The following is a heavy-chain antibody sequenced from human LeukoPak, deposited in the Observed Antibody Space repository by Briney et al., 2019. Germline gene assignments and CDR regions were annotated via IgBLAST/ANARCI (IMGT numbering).Heavy chain of an antibody. D-gene: IGHD3-10*01. V-gene: IGHV4-39*07. Sequence: KPSETLSLTCTVSGGSISSSSYYWGWIRQPPGKGLEWIGSIYYSGSTYYNPSLKSRVTISVDTSKNQFSLKLSFVTAADTAVYYCARDRRGSFDYWGQGTLVTVSS. J-gene: IGHJ4*02. CDR2: IYYSGST. CDR1: GGSISSSSYY. CDR3: ARDRRGSFDY.